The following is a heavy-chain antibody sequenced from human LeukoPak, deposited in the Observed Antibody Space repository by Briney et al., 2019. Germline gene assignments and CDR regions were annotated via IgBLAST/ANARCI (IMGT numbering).Heavy chain of an antibody. D-gene: IGHD4-11*01. CDR3: ARDHYRTSYYYYGMDV. V-gene: IGHV1-69*13. CDR2: IIPIFGTA. CDR1: GYTFTTYP. Sequence: SVKVSCKASGYTFTTYPINWVRQAPGQGLEWMGGIIPIFGTANYAQKFQGRVTITADESTSTAYMELSSLRSEDTAVYYCARDHYRTSYYYYGMDVWGQGTTVTVSS. J-gene: IGHJ6*02.